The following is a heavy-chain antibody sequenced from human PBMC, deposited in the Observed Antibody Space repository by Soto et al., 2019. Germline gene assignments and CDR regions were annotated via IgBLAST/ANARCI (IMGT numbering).Heavy chain of an antibody. CDR2: ISYDGSNK. CDR3: ARDGDVNTGFGKDY. V-gene: IGHV3-30*03. Sequence: GGSLRLSCAASGFTFSSYGMHWVRQAPGKGLEWVAVISYDGSNKYYADSVKGRFTISRDNSKNTLYLQMNSLRAEDTAVYYCARDGDVNTGFGKDYWGQGTLVTVSS. D-gene: IGHD3-16*01. CDR1: GFTFSSYG. J-gene: IGHJ4*02.